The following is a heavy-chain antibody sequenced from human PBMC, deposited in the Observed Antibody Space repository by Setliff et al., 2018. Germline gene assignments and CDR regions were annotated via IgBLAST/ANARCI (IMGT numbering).Heavy chain of an antibody. D-gene: IGHD3-3*01. CDR1: GFVFGTYG. CDR3: SRDVYDFRTGLGGP. CDR2: VRFDGSAQ. Sequence: PGESLKLSCAASGFVFGTYGMHWVRQAPGKGLDWVASVRFDGSAQYYVDSVKGRFTISRDNAKNSLYLQMSSLRVEDTAVYFCSRDVYDFRTGLGGPWGQGTRVTVS. J-gene: IGHJ5*02. V-gene: IGHV3-30*02.